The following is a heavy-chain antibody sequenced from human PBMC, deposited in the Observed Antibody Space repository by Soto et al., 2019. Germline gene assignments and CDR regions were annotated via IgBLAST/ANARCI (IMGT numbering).Heavy chain of an antibody. CDR3: VKGGWLDE. CDR1: GFPFSTYD. J-gene: IGHJ4*02. Sequence: EVQLLESGGGLVQPGGSLRLSCAASGFPFSTYDMSWVRQAPGKGLEWVSVISGSEQSTYYADTLNGRFTISRDNSKNTLYLEMDSVRVEETAVYHCVKGGWLDEWGQGTLVTVSS. CDR2: ISGSEQST. D-gene: IGHD5-12*01. V-gene: IGHV3-23*01.